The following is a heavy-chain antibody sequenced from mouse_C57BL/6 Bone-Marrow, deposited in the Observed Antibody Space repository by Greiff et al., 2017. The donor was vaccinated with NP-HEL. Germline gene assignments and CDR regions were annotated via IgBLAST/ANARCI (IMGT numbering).Heavy chain of an antibody. J-gene: IGHJ1*03. V-gene: IGHV5-2*03. CDR2: INSDGGST. CDR3: ARRGNYYGSSYWYFDV. Sequence: DVKLVESGGGLVQPGESLKLSCESNEYEFPSHDMSWVRKTPEKRLELVAAINSDGGSTYYPDTMERRVIISRDNTKKTLYLQMSSLRSEDTALYYCARRGNYYGSSYWYFDVWGTGTTVTVSS. CDR1: EYEFPSHD. D-gene: IGHD1-1*01.